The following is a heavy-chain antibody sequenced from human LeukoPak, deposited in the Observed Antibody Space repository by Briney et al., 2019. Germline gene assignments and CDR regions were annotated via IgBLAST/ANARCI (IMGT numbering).Heavy chain of an antibody. Sequence: GGSLRLSCVASGFTFSSYAMSWVRQAPGKGLEWVSAISGSGGSTYYADSVKGRFTISRDNSKNTLYLQMNSLRAEDTAVYYCAKDLSPRPSDWYYYDSSGYYGVNFQHWGQGTLVTVSS. D-gene: IGHD3-22*01. CDR2: ISGSGGST. J-gene: IGHJ1*01. CDR3: AKDLSPRPSDWYYYDSSGYYGVNFQH. V-gene: IGHV3-23*01. CDR1: GFTFSSYA.